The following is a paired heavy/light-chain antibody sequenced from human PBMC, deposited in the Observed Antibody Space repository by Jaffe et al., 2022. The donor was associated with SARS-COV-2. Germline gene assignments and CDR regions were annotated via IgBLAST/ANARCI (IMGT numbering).Heavy chain of an antibody. V-gene: IGHV5-10-1*03. CDR1: GYDFSAYW. D-gene: IGHD6-19*01. CDR3: ARHYSSANPLDF. CDR2: IDPSDSFI. J-gene: IGHJ4*02. Sequence: DVLLVQSGAEVKRPGESLTISCEASGYDFSAYWINWVRQMPGKGLEWMGRIDPSDSFIDYSPSFQGRVTISTDTSLKTAYLRLTRLKASDTATYYCARHYSSANPLDFWGQGTLVTVSS.
Light chain of an antibody. CDR2: EVS. CDR3: QLYQTPIT. V-gene: IGKV3D-20*02. J-gene: IGKJ4*01. CDR1: ETIHTRF. Sequence: EIVLTQSPGTLSLSPGERVTLSCRASETIHTRFLAWFQQKPGQAPRLLIYEVSTRATGIPDRFSGSGSGSDFTLTISRLEPEDFALYYCQLYQTPITFGGGTKVEIK.